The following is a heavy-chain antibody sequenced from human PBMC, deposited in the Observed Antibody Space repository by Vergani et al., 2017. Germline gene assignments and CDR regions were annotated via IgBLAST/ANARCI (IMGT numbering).Heavy chain of an antibody. CDR1: GFTFSSYA. D-gene: IGHD5-24*01. J-gene: IGHJ4*02. Sequence: EVQLLESGGDLVQPGGSLRLSCAASGFTFSSYAMSWVRQAPGKGLEWVSAIRGSADTFYADSVKGRFTISRDNSKNTLYLQMNSLRAEDTAVYYCARRRDGYNYFFDYWGQGTLVTVSS. CDR2: IRGSADT. CDR3: ARRRDGYNYFFDY. V-gene: IGHV3-23*01.